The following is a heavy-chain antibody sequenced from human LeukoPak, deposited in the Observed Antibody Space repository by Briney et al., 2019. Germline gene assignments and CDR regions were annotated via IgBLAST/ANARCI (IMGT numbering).Heavy chain of an antibody. Sequence: RSETLSLTCTVSGGSISSGGYYWSWIRQPPGKGLEWIGYIYHSGSTYYNPSLKSRVTISVDRSKNQFSLKLSSVTAADTAVYYCARGNDFWDAGAFDIWGQGTMVTVSS. CDR1: GGSISSGGYY. J-gene: IGHJ3*02. V-gene: IGHV4-30-2*01. CDR3: ARGNDFWDAGAFDI. D-gene: IGHD3-3*01. CDR2: IYHSGST.